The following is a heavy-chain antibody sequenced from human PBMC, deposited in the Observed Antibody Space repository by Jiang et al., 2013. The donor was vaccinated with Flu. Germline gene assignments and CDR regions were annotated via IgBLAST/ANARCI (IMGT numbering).Heavy chain of an antibody. V-gene: IGHV4-4*02. CDR2: YHSGST. CDR3: ARPSKYCSSTSCYTEFDY. Sequence: YHSGSTNYNPSLKSRVTISVDKSKNQFSLKLSSVTAADTAVYYCARPSKYCSSTSCYTEFDYWGQGTLVTVSS. D-gene: IGHD2-2*02. J-gene: IGHJ4*02.